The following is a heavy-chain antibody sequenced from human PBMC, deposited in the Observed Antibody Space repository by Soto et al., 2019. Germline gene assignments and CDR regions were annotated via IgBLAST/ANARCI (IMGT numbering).Heavy chain of an antibody. J-gene: IGHJ4*02. V-gene: IGHV3-64D*09. CDR1: GFTFSSYA. D-gene: IGHD3-9*01. Sequence: GGSLRLSCSASGFTFSSYAMHWVRQAPGKGLEYVSAISSNGGSTYYADSVKGRFTISRDNSKNTLYLQMSSLRAEDTAVYYCVKATESQYYDILTGYYYFDYWGQGTLVTVSS. CDR2: ISSNGGST. CDR3: VKATESQYYDILTGYYYFDY.